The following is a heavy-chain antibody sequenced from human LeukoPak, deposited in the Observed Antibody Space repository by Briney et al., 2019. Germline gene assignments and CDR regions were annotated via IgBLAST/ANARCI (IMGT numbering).Heavy chain of an antibody. CDR2: IYYSGTT. J-gene: IGHJ4*02. V-gene: IGHV4-59*08. CDR3: ARRYSNNWYFDY. CDR1: GGSISSYY. Sequence: PSETLSLTYTVSGGSISSYYWIWIRQSPGKGLDWIGYIYYSGTTNYNPSLKSRVNISVDTSKNQFSLNLSSVTAADTAVYYWARRYSNNWYFDYWGQGILVTVSS. D-gene: IGHD6-13*01.